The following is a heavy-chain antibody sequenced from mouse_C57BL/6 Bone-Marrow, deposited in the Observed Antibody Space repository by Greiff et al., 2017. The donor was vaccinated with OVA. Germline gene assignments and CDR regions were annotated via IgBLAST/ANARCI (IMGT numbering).Heavy chain of an antibody. CDR3: AREYYDYLFDY. J-gene: IGHJ2*01. CDR1: GYSITSGYY. V-gene: IGHV3-6*01. Sequence: DVKLQESGPGLVKPSQSLSLTCSVTGYSITSGYYWNWIRQFPGNKLEWMGYISYDGSNNYNPSLKNRISITRDTSKNQFFLKLNSVTTEDTATYYCAREYYDYLFDYWGQGTTLTVSS. D-gene: IGHD2-4*01. CDR2: ISYDGSN.